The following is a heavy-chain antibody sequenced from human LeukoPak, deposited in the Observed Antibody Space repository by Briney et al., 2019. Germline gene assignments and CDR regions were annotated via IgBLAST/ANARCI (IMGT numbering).Heavy chain of an antibody. D-gene: IGHD3-16*01. CDR1: GFTFSDYY. J-gene: IGHJ4*02. Sequence: GGSLRLSCAASGFTFSDYYMSWIRQAPGKGLGWVSYISSSGSTIYYADSVKGRFTISRDNAKNSLYLQMNSLRAEDTAVYYCASEYDSGSYENWGQGTLVTVSS. CDR2: ISSSGSTI. V-gene: IGHV3-11*01. CDR3: ASEYDSGSYEN.